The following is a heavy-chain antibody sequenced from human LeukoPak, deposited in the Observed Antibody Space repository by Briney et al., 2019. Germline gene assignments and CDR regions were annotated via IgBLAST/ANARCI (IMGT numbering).Heavy chain of an antibody. CDR3: TWIATIFTVDY. D-gene: IGHD5-12*01. CDR2: IRNDRIT. J-gene: IGHJ4*02. Sequence: GGSLRLSCVLSGLTFSDAWMSWVRQAPGKGLEWVGRIRNDRITDYAAPVQGRFSISRDNSKNTFYLQMNSLRTEDTGMYFCTWIATIFTVDYWGQGTLVAVSS. V-gene: IGHV3-15*01. CDR1: GLTFSDAW.